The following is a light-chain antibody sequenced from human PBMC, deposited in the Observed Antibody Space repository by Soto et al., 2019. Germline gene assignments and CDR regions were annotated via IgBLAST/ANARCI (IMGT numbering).Light chain of an antibody. CDR1: SSDIGDYDY. CDR2: DVT. J-gene: IGLJ2*01. V-gene: IGLV2-14*03. Sequence: QSVLTQPASVSGSPGQSITISCTGTSSDIGDYDYVSWYQQLPGKAPKLLIFDVTHRPSGVSDRFSGSKSGNMASLTISGVRPEDEADYYCCSYTDIALDVVFGGGTKLTVL. CDR3: CSYTDIALDVV.